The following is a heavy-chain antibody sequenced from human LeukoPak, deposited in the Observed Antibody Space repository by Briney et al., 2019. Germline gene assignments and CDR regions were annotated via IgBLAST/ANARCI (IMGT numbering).Heavy chain of an antibody. CDR3: AKARSVRGVIKSLLSDY. CDR2: IKGDGRHT. V-gene: IGHV3-74*01. Sequence: PGGSLRLSCAASGFTFSSYWMHWVRHAPGKGLVWVSRIKGDGRHTIYADSVKGRFTISRDNSKNTLYLQMNSLRAEDTAVYYCAKARSVRGVIKSLLSDYWGQGTLVTVSS. J-gene: IGHJ4*02. CDR1: GFTFSSYW. D-gene: IGHD3-10*01.